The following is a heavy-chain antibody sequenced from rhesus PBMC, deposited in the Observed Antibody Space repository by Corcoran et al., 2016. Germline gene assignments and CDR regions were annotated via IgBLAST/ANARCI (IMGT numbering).Heavy chain of an antibody. CDR1: GFTFSSYG. V-gene: IGHV3S16*01. Sequence: EVQLVESGGGLVQPGGSLRLSCADSGFTFSSYGMSWVRQAPGKGLEWVSSISSASTYIYYADSVKGRFTISRDNAKNSLSLQMNSLRAEDTAVYYCTSDVTGRFDYWGQGVLVTVSS. CDR3: TSDVTGRFDY. J-gene: IGHJ4*01. D-gene: IGHD1-26*01. CDR2: ISSASTYI.